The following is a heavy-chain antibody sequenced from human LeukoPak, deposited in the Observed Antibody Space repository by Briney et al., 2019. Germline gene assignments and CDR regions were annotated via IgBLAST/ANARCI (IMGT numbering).Heavy chain of an antibody. CDR3: VRYSGYDDGYDY. J-gene: IGHJ4*02. V-gene: IGHV4-30-4*01. Sequence: KSSETLSLTCTVSGGSISSGDYYWSWIRQPPGKGLEWIGYIYYSGSTYYNPSLKSRVTISVDTSKNQFSLKLSSVTAADTAVYYCVRYSGYDDGYDYWGQGTLVTVSS. CDR1: GGSISSGDYY. CDR2: IYYSGST. D-gene: IGHD5-12*01.